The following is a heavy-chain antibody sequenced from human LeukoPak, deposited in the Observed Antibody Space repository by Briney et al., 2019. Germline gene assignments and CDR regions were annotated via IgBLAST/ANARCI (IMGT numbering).Heavy chain of an antibody. J-gene: IGHJ4*02. D-gene: IGHD6-19*01. Sequence: PGRSLRLSCAASGFTFDDYAMHWVRQAPGKGLEWVSGISWNSDSIVYADSVKGRFTISRDNAKKSLYLQMNSLRAEDTALYYCAKGRWQWLVGGYFDYWGQGTLVTVSS. CDR1: GFTFDDYA. CDR2: ISWNSDSI. V-gene: IGHV3-9*01. CDR3: AKGRWQWLVGGYFDY.